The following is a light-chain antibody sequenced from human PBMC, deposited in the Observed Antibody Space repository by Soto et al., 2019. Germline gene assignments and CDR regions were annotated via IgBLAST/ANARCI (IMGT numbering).Light chain of an antibody. CDR2: DAS. CDR1: QSVGNY. CDR3: QQYNDWPHT. V-gene: IGKV3-15*01. J-gene: IGKJ2*01. Sequence: EIVMTQSPSTVSVSPGERATLSCRASQSVGNYLAWFQQRPGQAPRLLLYDASARANDVPARFSGSGSGTEFTLTISSLQSDDFVVYFCQQYNDWPHTFGQGTKLDIK.